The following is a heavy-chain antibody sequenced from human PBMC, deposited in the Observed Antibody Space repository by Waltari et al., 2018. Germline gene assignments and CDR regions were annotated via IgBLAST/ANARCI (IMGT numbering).Heavy chain of an antibody. CDR1: GFVVSGNF. J-gene: IGHJ4*02. CDR3: VREAYLAAGFDF. D-gene: IGHD6-25*01. Sequence: EVQLVETGGGFIQPGGSLRVSCAASGFVVSGNFMHWVRQAPGKGVEWVSLVNSAGKSYDGDAVKGLFNISRDTSKNTLYLQRNSLRVEDTAMYYWVREAYLAAGFDFWGQGTPVTVSS. CDR2: VNSAGKS. V-gene: IGHV3-53*02.